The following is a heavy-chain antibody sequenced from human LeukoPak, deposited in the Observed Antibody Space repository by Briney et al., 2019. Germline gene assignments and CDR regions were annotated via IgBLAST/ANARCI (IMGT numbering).Heavy chain of an antibody. CDR1: GGSISSSSYY. CDR3: ASLPAAGYYGMDV. V-gene: IGHV4-39*01. CDR2: IYYSGST. J-gene: IGHJ6*02. Sequence: TTSETLSLTCTVTGGSISSSSYYWGWIRQPPGKGLEWIGSIYYSGSTYYNPSLKSRVTISVDTSKNQFSLKLSPVTAADTAVYYCASLPAAGYYGMDVWGQGTTVTVSS. D-gene: IGHD2-2*01.